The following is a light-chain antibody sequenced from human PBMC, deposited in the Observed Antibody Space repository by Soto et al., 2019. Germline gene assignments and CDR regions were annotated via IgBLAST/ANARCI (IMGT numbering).Light chain of an antibody. CDR2: EVS. CDR3: SSYAGNNIVV. CDR1: SSDIGSYTY. Sequence: QSVLTQPPSASGSPGQSVTISCTGTSSDIGSYTYVSWYQQHPRKAPKLMIFEVSERPSGVPDRFSGSKSGNTASLTVSGLQAEDEADYYCSSYAGNNIVVFGGGTQLTVL. J-gene: IGLJ2*01. V-gene: IGLV2-8*01.